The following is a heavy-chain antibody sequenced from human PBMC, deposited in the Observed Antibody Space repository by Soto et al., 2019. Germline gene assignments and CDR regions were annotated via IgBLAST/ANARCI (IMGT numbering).Heavy chain of an antibody. V-gene: IGHV3-30-3*01. J-gene: IGHJ3*02. CDR1: GSTFSSYD. CDR2: ISPDGNNA. Sequence: QVQLVESGGAVVQPGRSLRLSCAASGSTFSSYDLHWVRQAPGKGLEWVAHISPDGNNAYYADSVNGRFTISRDNARNTGYLQVNSLRPEDTAVYHGVRGPSHGAFDIWGQGTLVTVSS. CDR3: VRGPSHGAFDI.